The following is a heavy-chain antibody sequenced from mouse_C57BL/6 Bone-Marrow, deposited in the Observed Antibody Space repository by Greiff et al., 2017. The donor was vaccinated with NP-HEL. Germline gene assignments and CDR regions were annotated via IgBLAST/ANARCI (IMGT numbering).Heavy chain of an antibody. CDR3: ARSYYGNYQDWYFDV. Sequence: DVQLVESGGGLVQPGGSLKLSCAASGFTFSDYGMAWVRQAPRKGPEWVAFISNLAYSIYYADTVTGRFTISRENARNTLYLEMSSLRSEDTAMYYCARSYYGNYQDWYFDVWGTGTTVTVSS. J-gene: IGHJ1*03. V-gene: IGHV5-15*01. CDR2: ISNLAYSI. D-gene: IGHD2-10*01. CDR1: GFTFSDYG.